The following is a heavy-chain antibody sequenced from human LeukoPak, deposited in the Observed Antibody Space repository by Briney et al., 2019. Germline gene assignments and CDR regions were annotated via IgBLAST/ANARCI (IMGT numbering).Heavy chain of an antibody. CDR1: GGSISSDY. V-gene: IGHV4-59*01. Sequence: SSETLSLTCTVSGGSISSDYCSWIRQPPGRGLEWIGDSYYNGSTNYNPPLKSRVTISVVTSKNQFSLKMSSVTAADTAVYYCARARGDCSGGSCRFDPWGQGTLVTVSS. CDR3: ARARGDCSGGSCRFDP. CDR2: SYYNGST. D-gene: IGHD2-15*01. J-gene: IGHJ5*02.